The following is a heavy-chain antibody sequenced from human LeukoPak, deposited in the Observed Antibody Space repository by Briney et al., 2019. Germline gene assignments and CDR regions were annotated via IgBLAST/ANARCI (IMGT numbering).Heavy chain of an antibody. CDR2: IYHGGST. J-gene: IGHJ4*02. CDR3: ARGEDYGSGTVHFDY. D-gene: IGHD3-10*01. V-gene: IGHV4-4*02. CDR1: GFSFNNAW. Sequence: GSLRLSCATSGFSFNNAWMRWVRQAPGKGLEWIGEIYHGGSTNYSPSLKSRVTMSVDRSKNQFSLKLSSVTAADTAVYYCARGEDYGSGTVHFDYWGQGTLVTVSS.